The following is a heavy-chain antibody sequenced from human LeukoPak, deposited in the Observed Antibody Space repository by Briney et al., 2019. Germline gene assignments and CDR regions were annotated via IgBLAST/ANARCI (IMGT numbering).Heavy chain of an antibody. V-gene: IGHV4-34*01. Sequence: SETLSLTCAVYGGSFSGYYWSWIRQPPGKGLEWIGEINHSGSTNYNPSLKSRVTISVDTSKNQFSLKLSSVTAADTAVYYCARERPTYYYDSSGYYYHALDIWGQGTMVTVSS. J-gene: IGHJ3*02. CDR2: INHSGST. CDR3: ARERPTYYYDSSGYYYHALDI. D-gene: IGHD3-22*01. CDR1: GGSFSGYY.